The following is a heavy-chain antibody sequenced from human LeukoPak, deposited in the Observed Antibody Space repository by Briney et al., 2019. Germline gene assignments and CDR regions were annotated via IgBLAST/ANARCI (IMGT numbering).Heavy chain of an antibody. CDR1: GFTFSSCG. J-gene: IGHJ4*02. Sequence: AGGSLRLSCAASGFTFSSCGMQWVRQAPGKGLEWVAVISFDGSDKYYADSVKGRFTISRDNSKNTLYLQMNSLRAEDTAAYYCARGVLTGGTYFAYWGQGTLVTVSS. D-gene: IGHD2-8*02. V-gene: IGHV3-30*03. CDR2: ISFDGSDK. CDR3: ARGVLTGGTYFAY.